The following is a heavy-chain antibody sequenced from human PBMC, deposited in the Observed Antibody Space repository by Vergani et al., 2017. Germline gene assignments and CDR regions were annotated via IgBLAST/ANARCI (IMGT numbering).Heavy chain of an antibody. D-gene: IGHD3-10*01. CDR3: ARSRIYYGAGSPDY. J-gene: IGHJ4*02. CDR1: GVSFSTGCQS. Sequence: QVQLHESCPGLVKPSQTLSLTCTVSGVSFSTGCQSLTWLRRSAGKGLEWIGRIYTSGATNYNPSLRSRAIMSVDASKKQFSLKLTSVTAADTAVYYFARSRIYYGAGSPDYWGQGTLVTVSS. V-gene: IGHV4-61*02. CDR2: IYTSGAT.